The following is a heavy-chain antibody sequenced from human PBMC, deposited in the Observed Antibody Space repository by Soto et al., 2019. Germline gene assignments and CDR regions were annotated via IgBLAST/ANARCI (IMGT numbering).Heavy chain of an antibody. CDR1: GFNFSNYV. D-gene: IGHD6-19*01. CDR2: TTAGGDYT. Sequence: GGSLRLSCAASGFNFSNYVMSWVRQAPGKGLEWVSVTTAGGDYTYYAGSVRGRFTISRDNSKNTLSLQMNSLRAEDTAVYYCAKGPSSGWYYFDYWGQGTLVTVSS. V-gene: IGHV3-23*01. CDR3: AKGPSSGWYYFDY. J-gene: IGHJ4*02.